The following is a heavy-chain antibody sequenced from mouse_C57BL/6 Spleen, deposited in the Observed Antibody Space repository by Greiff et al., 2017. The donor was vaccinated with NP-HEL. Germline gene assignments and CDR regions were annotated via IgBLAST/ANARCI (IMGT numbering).Heavy chain of an antibody. CDR2: INPNNGGT. D-gene: IGHD1-1*01. J-gene: IGHJ2*01. CDR3: ARGYYVSSYPY. V-gene: IGHV1-26*01. CDR1: GYTFTDYY. Sequence: EVQLQQSGPELAKPGASVKISCKASGYTFTDYYMNWVKQRHGKSLEWIGDINPNNGGTSYNQKFKGKATLTVDKSSSTAYMELRSLTSEDSAVYDGARGYYVSSYPYGGKGTTLTVSS.